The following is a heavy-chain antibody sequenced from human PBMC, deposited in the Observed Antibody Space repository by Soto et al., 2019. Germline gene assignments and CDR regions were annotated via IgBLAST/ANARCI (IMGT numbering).Heavy chain of an antibody. CDR2: INAGNGNT. V-gene: IGHV1-3*01. J-gene: IGHJ5*02. CDR3: ALWGGSNYLAYFDP. Sequence: ASVKVSCKASGYLFTTYAIHWVRQAPGQTPEWMGWINAGNGNTKFTEKLHRRVTITTDRSASTAYMELASLSSEDTAVYYCALWGGSNYLAYFDPRGQGTLVTVSS. D-gene: IGHD1-26*01. CDR1: GYLFTTYA.